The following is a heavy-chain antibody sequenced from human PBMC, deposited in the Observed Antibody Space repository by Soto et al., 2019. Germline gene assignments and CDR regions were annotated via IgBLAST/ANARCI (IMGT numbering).Heavy chain of an antibody. J-gene: IGHJ2*01. CDR2: IIPIFGTV. D-gene: IGHD5-12*01. CDR1: GGTFSNYP. CDR3: ARGNHRWLQLWYFDL. V-gene: IGHV1-69*12. Sequence: QVQLVQSGSEVKKPGSSVKVSGKASGGTFSNYPISWVRQAPGQGLEWMGGIIPIFGTVNYAQKFQGRVTITADESTSTAYMELSSLRSEDTAVYYCARGNHRWLQLWYFDLWGRVTLVTVSS.